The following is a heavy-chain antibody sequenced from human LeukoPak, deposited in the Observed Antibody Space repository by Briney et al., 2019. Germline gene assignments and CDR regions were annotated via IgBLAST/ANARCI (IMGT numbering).Heavy chain of an antibody. CDR1: GFTFSSYG. CDR3: ARGPSGYHNT. D-gene: IGHD5-12*01. J-gene: IGHJ4*02. V-gene: IGHV3-30*02. CDR2: IRYDGRNK. Sequence: GGSLRLSCAASGFTFSSYGMHWVRQAPGKGLDWVAFIRYDGRNKYYADFVKGRFTISRDNSKNTLYLQMNSLRAEDTAVYYCARGPSGYHNTGGQGTLVTVSS.